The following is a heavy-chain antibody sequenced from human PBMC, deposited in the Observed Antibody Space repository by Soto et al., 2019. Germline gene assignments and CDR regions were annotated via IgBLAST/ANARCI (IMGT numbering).Heavy chain of an antibody. V-gene: IGHV3-23*01. CDR1: GFTFDDYA. CDR2: ISGSDDST. D-gene: IGHD6-6*01. J-gene: IGHJ4*02. CDR3: AKRSSSSTFDY. Sequence: GGSLRLSCAASGFTFDDYAVHWVRQAPGKGLEWVSVISGSDDSTYYADSVKGRFTISRDNSKNTLYLQMNSLRAEDTAVYYCAKRSSSSTFDYWGQGTLVTVSS.